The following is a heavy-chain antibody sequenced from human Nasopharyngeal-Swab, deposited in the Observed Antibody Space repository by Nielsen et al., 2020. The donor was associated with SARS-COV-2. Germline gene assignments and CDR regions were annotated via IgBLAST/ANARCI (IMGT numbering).Heavy chain of an antibody. V-gene: IGHV3-21*01. J-gene: IGHJ4*02. Sequence: GESLKISCAASGFTFSGYSMNWVRQAPGKGLEWVSSISSSSSYIYYADSVKGRFTISRDNAKNSLYLQMNSLRAEDTAVYYCARDGGGCSSTSCYTWGQGTLVTVSS. CDR1: GFTFSGYS. D-gene: IGHD2-2*02. CDR2: ISSSSSYI. CDR3: ARDGGGCSSTSCYT.